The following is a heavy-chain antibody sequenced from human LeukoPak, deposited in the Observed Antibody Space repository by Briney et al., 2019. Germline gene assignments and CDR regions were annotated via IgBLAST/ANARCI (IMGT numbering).Heavy chain of an antibody. CDR2: IYPGDSDT. D-gene: IGHD1-26*01. Sequence: GESLKISCKGSGYIFTTYWIAWVRQMPGKGLEWMGVIYPGDSDTRYSTSFHGQVTLSADKSISTAYLQWRSMKASDTAIYYCARALVGAATLSYWGQGTLVTVSS. J-gene: IGHJ4*02. CDR3: ARALVGAATLSY. V-gene: IGHV5-51*01. CDR1: GYIFTTYW.